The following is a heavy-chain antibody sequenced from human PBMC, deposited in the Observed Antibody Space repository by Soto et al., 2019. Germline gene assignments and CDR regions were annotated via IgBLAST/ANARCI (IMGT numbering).Heavy chain of an antibody. D-gene: IGHD3-10*01. Sequence: GGSLRLSCAASGFRFTSYAMSWVRQAPGKGLEWVSALTTTGATTYYADSAKGRFTISRDNSKNTLFLQMNSLSAEDTAVYYCANGDTAYDAFTIWSQGTMVTVSS. CDR3: ANGDTAYDAFTI. V-gene: IGHV3-23*01. CDR1: GFRFTSYA. J-gene: IGHJ3*02. CDR2: LTTTGATT.